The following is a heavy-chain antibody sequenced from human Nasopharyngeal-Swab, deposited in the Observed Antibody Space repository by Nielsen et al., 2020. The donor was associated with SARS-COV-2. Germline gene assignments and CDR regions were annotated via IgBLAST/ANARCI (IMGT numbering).Heavy chain of an antibody. V-gene: IGHV3-53*01. D-gene: IGHD1-1*01. J-gene: IGHJ6*02. CDR3: ARDGLGRGTAEEVGHYYYYGMDV. CDR2: IYSGGST. Sequence: SCAASGFTVSSNYMSWVSTAPGKALEWVSVIYSGGSTYYADSVKGRFTISRDNSKNTLYLQMNSLRAEDTAVYYCARDGLGRGTAEEVGHYYYYGMDVWGQGTTVTVSS. CDR1: GFTVSSNY.